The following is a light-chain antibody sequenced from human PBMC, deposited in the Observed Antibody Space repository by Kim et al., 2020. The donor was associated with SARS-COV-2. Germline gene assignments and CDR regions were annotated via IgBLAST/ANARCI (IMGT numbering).Light chain of an antibody. CDR2: KAS. V-gene: IGKV1-5*03. Sequence: ESVGDRVTITCRASQSISSWLAWYQQKPGKAPKLLIYKASSLESGVPSRFSGSGSGTEFTLTISSLQPDDFATYYCQQYNRYSSTFGGGTKVDIK. CDR3: QQYNRYSST. CDR1: QSISSW. J-gene: IGKJ4*01.